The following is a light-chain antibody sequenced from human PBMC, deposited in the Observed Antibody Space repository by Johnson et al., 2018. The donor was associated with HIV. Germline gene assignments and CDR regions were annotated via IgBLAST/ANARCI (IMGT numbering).Light chain of an antibody. CDR1: SSNIGNNY. CDR2: DNN. CDR3: GTWDSSMSAV. J-gene: IGLJ1*01. Sequence: QSVLTQPPSVSAAAGQKVTISCSGSSSNIGNNYVSWYQQLPGRAPKLLIYDNNKRPSGIPDRFSGSKSGTSATLGITGLQTGDEANYYCGTWDSSMSAVFGSGTKVTVL. V-gene: IGLV1-51*01.